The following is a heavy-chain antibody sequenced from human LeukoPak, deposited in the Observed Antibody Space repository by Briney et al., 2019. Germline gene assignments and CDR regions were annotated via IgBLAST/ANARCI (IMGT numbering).Heavy chain of an antibody. Sequence: PSETLSLTCTVSGGSISSSSCHWVWIRQSPGKGLEWIGNIYYGGNTNYNPSLQSRVTISVDTSKNQFSLKLGSVTAADTAVYYCARDRIVGVERPVDVWGQGTTVTVSS. CDR2: IYYGGNT. J-gene: IGHJ6*02. V-gene: IGHV4-39*02. CDR3: ARDRIVGVERPVDV. CDR1: GGSISSSSCH. D-gene: IGHD1-26*01.